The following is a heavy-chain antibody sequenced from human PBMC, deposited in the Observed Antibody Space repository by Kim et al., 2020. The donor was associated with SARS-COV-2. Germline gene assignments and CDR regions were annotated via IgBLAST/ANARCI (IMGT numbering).Heavy chain of an antibody. CDR1: GFTVSSNY. CDR3: AGSPGIAAAGPPPVFDY. J-gene: IGHJ4*02. D-gene: IGHD6-13*01. V-gene: IGHV3-53*01. CDR2: IYSGGST. Sequence: GGSLRLSCAASGFTVSSNYMSWVRQAPGKGLEWVSVIYSGGSTYYADSVKGRFTISRDNSKNTLYLQMNSLRAEDTAVYYCAGSPGIAAAGPPPVFDYWGQGTLVPVSS.